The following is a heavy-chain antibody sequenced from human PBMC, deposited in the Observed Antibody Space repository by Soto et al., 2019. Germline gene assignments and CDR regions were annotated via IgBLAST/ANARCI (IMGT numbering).Heavy chain of an antibody. V-gene: IGHV3-7*02. CDR1: GFTFSSYW. D-gene: IGHD2-15*01. CDR3: ARGYTGYCSGGTCYWFDP. CDR2: IKQDGSEK. Sequence: GSLRLSCAASGFTFSSYWMSWVRQAPGKGLEWVANIKQDGSEKYYVDSVKGRFTISRDNAKKSLYLQMNSLRAEDTAVYYCARGYTGYCSGGTCYWFDPWGQGTLVTVSS. J-gene: IGHJ5*02.